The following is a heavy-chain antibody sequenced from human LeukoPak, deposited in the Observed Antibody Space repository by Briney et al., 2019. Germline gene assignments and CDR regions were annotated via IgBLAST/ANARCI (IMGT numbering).Heavy chain of an antibody. Sequence: GGSLRLSCAASGFTFSSYGMHWVRQAPGKGLEWVAFIRYDGSNKYYADSVKGRFTISRDNSKNTLYLQMNSLRAEDTAVYYCARAWVMTTVTNLDYWGQGTLVTVSS. CDR3: ARAWVMTTVTNLDY. V-gene: IGHV3-30*02. D-gene: IGHD4-17*01. CDR2: IRYDGSNK. J-gene: IGHJ4*02. CDR1: GFTFSSYG.